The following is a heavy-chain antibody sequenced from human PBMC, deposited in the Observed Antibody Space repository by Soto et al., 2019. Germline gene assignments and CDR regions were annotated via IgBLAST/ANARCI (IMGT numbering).Heavy chain of an antibody. V-gene: IGHV4-34*01. D-gene: IGHD6-19*01. Sequence: QVQLQQWGAGLLKPSETLSLTCAVYGGSFSGYYWSWIRQPPGKGLEWIGEINHSGSTNYNPSLKSRVTISVDTSKNQFSLKLSSVTAADTAVYYCARGVGRLSSGWPSRRWFQHWGQGTLVTVSS. CDR3: ARGVGRLSSGWPSRRWFQH. J-gene: IGHJ1*01. CDR2: INHSGST. CDR1: GGSFSGYY.